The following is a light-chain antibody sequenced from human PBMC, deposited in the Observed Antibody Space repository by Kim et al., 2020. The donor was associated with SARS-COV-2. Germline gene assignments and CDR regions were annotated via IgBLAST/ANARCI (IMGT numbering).Light chain of an antibody. J-gene: IGLJ3*02. CDR2: DND. V-gene: IGLV1-44*01. Sequence: GQRVTISCSGSSSNIGINAVNWYQHLPGTAPKVLIYDNDGRPSGVPDHFSGSKSGTSASLAISGLQAEVEADYYCATWDDSLNGPVFGGGTQLTVL. CDR1: SSNIGINA. CDR3: ATWDDSLNGPV.